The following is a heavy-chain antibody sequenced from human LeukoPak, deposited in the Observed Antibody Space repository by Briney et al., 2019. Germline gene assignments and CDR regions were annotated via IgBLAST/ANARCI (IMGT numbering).Heavy chain of an antibody. CDR1: GFIFSNYW. J-gene: IGHJ4*02. CDR3: TRDWRSALDY. Sequence: GGSLRLSCAASGFIFSNYWMHWVRQAPGKGLVWVSGINRDGGTTSYADSVKGRFTVSRDNAKNTLFVEMSGLRAEDTAVYYCTRDWRSALDYWGQGSLVTVSS. V-gene: IGHV3-74*01. CDR2: INRDGGTT. D-gene: IGHD6-6*01.